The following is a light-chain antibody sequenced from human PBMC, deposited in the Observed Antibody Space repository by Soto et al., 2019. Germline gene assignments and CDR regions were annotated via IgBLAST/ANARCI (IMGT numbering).Light chain of an antibody. Sequence: QSVLTQPASVSGSPGQSITISCTGTSSDVGGYNYVPWYQQYPGKAPKLMIYEVSNRPSGVSNRFSGSKSGNTASLTISGLQAEDEADYYCSSYRSSSTPFVFGTGTKVTVL. CDR1: SSDVGGYNY. V-gene: IGLV2-14*01. CDR2: EVS. J-gene: IGLJ1*01. CDR3: SSYRSSSTPFV.